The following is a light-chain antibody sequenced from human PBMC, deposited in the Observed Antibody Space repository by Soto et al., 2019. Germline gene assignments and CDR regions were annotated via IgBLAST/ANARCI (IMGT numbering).Light chain of an antibody. J-gene: IGLJ2*01. CDR1: SSDVGGYNH. Sequence: QSALTQPRSVSGSPGQSVTISCTGTSSDVGGYNHVSWYQQHPGKAPKYMIYDVSKRPSGVPDRFSGSKSGNTASLTISGLQADDESDYYCCSYSGSYTFVFGGGTKLTVL. V-gene: IGLV2-11*01. CDR3: CSYSGSYTFV. CDR2: DVS.